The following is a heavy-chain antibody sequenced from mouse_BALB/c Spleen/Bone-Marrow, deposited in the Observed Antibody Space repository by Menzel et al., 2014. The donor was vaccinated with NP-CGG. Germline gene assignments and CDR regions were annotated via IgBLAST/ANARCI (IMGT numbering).Heavy chain of an antibody. D-gene: IGHD5-1*01. CDR1: GYTFTSSW. CDR3: ARSGGTYEYYVMDY. CDR2: IHPNSGNT. J-gene: IGHJ4*01. V-gene: IGHV1S130*01. Sequence: VQLQQSGSVLVRPGASVKLSCKTSGYTFTSSWIHWAKQRPGQGLEWIGEIHPNSGNTNYNEKFKDKATLTVDTSSRTAYVDPSSLTSEDSAVYYCARSGGTYEYYVMDYWAQGTSFPVSS.